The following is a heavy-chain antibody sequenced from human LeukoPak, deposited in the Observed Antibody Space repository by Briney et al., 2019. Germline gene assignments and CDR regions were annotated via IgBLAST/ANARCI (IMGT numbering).Heavy chain of an antibody. J-gene: IGHJ5*02. CDR1: GGSISSYY. CDR2: IYTSGST. CDR3: ARGSQGYDSSGYHWFDH. V-gene: IGHV4-4*07. D-gene: IGHD3-22*01. Sequence: PSETLSLTCTVSGGSISSYYWSWIRQPAGKGLEWIGRIYTSGSTNYNPSLKSRVTMSVDTSKNQFSLKLSSVTAADTAVYYCARGSQGYDSSGYHWFDHWGQGTLVTVSS.